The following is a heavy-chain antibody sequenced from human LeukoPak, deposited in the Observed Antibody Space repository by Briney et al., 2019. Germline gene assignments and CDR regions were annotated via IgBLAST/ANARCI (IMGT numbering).Heavy chain of an antibody. CDR1: GFTFSSYG. J-gene: IGHJ4*02. Sequence: GGSLRLSCAASGFTFSSYGMHWVRQAPGKGLEWVAFIRYDGSNKYYADSVKGRFTISRDNSKNTLYLQMNSLRAEDTAVYYCAKARDTAMVPFDYWGQGTLVTVPS. CDR2: IRYDGSNK. CDR3: AKARDTAMVPFDY. D-gene: IGHD5-18*01. V-gene: IGHV3-30*02.